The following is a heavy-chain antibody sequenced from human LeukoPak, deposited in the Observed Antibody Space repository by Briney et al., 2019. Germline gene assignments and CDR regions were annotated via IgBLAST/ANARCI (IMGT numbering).Heavy chain of an antibody. D-gene: IGHD1-1*01. Sequence: KPSETLSLTCTVSGGSISHYYWSWLRQPAGKGLEWIGRIHSSGSTDYNPSLKSRVTMSVDTSKNQFSAKVNSVTAADTAVYYCARGLEVGADRALDYWGQGTLVTVSS. J-gene: IGHJ4*02. CDR2: IHSSGST. CDR1: GGSISHYY. CDR3: ARGLEVGADRALDY. V-gene: IGHV4-4*07.